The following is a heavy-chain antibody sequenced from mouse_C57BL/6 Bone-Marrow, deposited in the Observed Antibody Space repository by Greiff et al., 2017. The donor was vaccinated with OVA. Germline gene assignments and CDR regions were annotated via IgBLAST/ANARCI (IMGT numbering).Heavy chain of an antibody. CDR2: IYPGDGDT. J-gene: IGHJ4*01. Sequence: VKLQQSGPELVKPGASVKISCKASGYAFSSSWMNWVKQRPGKGLEWIGRIYPGDGDTNYNGKFKGKATLTADKSSSTAYMQLSSLTSEDSAVYFCAYDYDHDYAMDYWGQGTSVTVSS. CDR3: AYDYDHDYAMDY. CDR1: GYAFSSSW. V-gene: IGHV1-82*01. D-gene: IGHD2-4*01.